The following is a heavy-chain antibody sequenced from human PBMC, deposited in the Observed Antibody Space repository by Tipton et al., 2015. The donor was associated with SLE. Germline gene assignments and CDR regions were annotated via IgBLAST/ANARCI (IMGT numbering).Heavy chain of an antibody. D-gene: IGHD3-16*01. CDR1: GFTFGSYG. Sequence: SLRLSCEASGFTFGSYGFHWVRQAPGKGLEWVAFISYDGSDKTYADSVKGRYIISRDKTKNTVYLHMNNLRAEDTAIYYCASTLLLGVDYWGQGTLVTVSS. V-gene: IGHV3-30*03. CDR3: ASTLLLGVDY. CDR2: ISYDGSDK. J-gene: IGHJ4*02.